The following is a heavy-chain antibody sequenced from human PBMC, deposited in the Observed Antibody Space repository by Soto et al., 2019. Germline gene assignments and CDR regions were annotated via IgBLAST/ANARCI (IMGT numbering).Heavy chain of an antibody. CDR3: ARVTVTTPNRVYCYYGMDV. D-gene: IGHD4-4*01. J-gene: IGHJ6*02. V-gene: IGHV1-18*01. Sequence: ASVKVSCKASGYTFTSHGISWVRQAPGQGLEWMGWISAYNGNTNYAQKLQGRVTMTTDTSTSTAYMELRSLRSDDTAVYYCARVTVTTPNRVYCYYGMDVWGQGTTVTVSS. CDR1: GYTFTSHG. CDR2: ISAYNGNT.